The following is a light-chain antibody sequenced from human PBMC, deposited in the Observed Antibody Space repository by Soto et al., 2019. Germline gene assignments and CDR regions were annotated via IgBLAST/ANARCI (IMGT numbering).Light chain of an antibody. CDR3: QQYNSYSYT. CDR2: DAT. V-gene: IGKV3-11*01. Sequence: EIVLTQSPATLSLSPGERATLSCRASQSVSSYLAWYQQKPGQAPRLLIYDATNRATGIPARFSGSGSGTDFTLTISSLEPGDFATYYCQQYNSYSYTFGQGTRLEIK. J-gene: IGKJ5*01. CDR1: QSVSSY.